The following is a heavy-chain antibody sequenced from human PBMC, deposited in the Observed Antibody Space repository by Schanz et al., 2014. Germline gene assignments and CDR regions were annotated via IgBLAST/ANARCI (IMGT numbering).Heavy chain of an antibody. V-gene: IGHV3-23*01. D-gene: IGHD3-10*01. CDR2: ISGGGGTT. J-gene: IGHJ6*02. CDR3: AKDGPGGSGSYSADGGMDV. CDR1: GFNFSDYA. Sequence: EVHLLESGGGLVPPGGSLRLSCAASGFNFSDYAMCWVRQAPGKGLEWVSAISGGGGTTYYTDSVKGRFPISRDNSKSTLYLQMNSLRAEDTAVYYCAKDGPGGSGSYSADGGMDVWGRGTTVTVSS.